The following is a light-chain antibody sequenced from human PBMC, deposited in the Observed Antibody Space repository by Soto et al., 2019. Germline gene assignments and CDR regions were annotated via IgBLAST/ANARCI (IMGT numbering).Light chain of an antibody. CDR2: LGS. V-gene: IGKV2-28*01. CDR1: QSLLLSNGYNY. CDR3: VQGLQTPPT. J-gene: IGKJ1*01. Sequence: DIVMTQSPLSLPVTPGEPASISCRSSQSLLLSNGYNYLDWYLQKPGQSPQLLIYLGSNRASGVSDRFSGSGSGTDFTLKISRMEAEDVGVYYCVQGLQTPPTFGQGTKVEIK.